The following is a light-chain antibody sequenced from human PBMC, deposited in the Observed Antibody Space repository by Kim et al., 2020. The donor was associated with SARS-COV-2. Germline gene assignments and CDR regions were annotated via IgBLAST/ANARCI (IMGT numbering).Light chain of an antibody. CDR3: QQYNDWPHT. CDR1: QSVSNT. V-gene: IGKV3-15*01. Sequence: ACPGERATPSCRARQSVSNTLSWYQKKPGQAPRLLSSGASTMATGIPAGFSGSVSETQFTLTINTLQSEDIAVYYCQQYNDWPHTFGQGTKVDIK. J-gene: IGKJ1*01. CDR2: GAS.